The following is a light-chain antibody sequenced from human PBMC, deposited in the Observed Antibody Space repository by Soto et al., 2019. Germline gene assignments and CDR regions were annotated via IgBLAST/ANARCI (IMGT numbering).Light chain of an antibody. Sequence: QSALTQPASVSGSPGQSITISCTGSSSDVGGHNHVSWYQQHPGKAPKLIIYEVGNRPSGVSNRFSGSKSGNTASLTISGFQAEDEADYYCNSYTSSSTHVFGTGTKLPVL. CDR2: EVG. CDR1: SSDVGGHNH. J-gene: IGLJ1*01. CDR3: NSYTSSSTHV. V-gene: IGLV2-14*01.